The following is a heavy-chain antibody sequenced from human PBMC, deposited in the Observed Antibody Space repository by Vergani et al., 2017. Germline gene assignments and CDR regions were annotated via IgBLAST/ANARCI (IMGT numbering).Heavy chain of an antibody. CDR3: ARGTDDRSGYYYVAFDI. CDR1: GGPISSSSYY. Sequence: QLQLQESGPGLVKPSETLSLTCTVSGGPISSSSYYWGWIRQPPGKGLEWIGSIYYSGSTYYNPSLKSRVTISVDTSKNQFSLKLSSVTAADTAVYYCARGTDDRSGYYYVAFDIWGQGTMVTVSS. V-gene: IGHV4-39*07. CDR2: IYYSGST. D-gene: IGHD3-22*01. J-gene: IGHJ3*02.